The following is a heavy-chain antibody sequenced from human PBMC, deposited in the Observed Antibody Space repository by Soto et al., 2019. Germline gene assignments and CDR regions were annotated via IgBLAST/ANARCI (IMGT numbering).Heavy chain of an antibody. J-gene: IGHJ4*01. Sequence: VGSLRLSCASSVFTFSSYAMHCVRHAPGKWLEWVAVISYDGSNKYYADSVKGRFTISRDNSKNTLYLQMNSLRAEDTAVYYLGSGKARSVVTYFGY. D-gene: IGHD2-15*01. CDR3: GSGKARSVVTYFGY. CDR1: VFTFSSYA. V-gene: IGHV3-30-3*01. CDR2: ISYDGSNK.